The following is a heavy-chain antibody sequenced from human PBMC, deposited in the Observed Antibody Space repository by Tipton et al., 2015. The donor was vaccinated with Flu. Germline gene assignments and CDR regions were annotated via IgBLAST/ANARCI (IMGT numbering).Heavy chain of an antibody. D-gene: IGHD4-23*01. Sequence: QLVQSGAEMKKPGESLRISCEASEDTFSYYWIGWVRQMPGKGLEWVGLIYPTNSDTRYSPSFRGPVTLTVDKSTNTVFLNWSRLKASDSAMYYCARLRTRDVTPLEAFDIWGLGTMILVSS. CDR3: ARLRTRDVTPLEAFDI. CDR1: EDTFSYYW. J-gene: IGHJ3*02. V-gene: IGHV5-51*03. CDR2: IYPTNSDT.